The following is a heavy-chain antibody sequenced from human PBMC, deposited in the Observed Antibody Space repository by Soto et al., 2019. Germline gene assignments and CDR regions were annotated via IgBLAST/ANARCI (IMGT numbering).Heavy chain of an antibody. V-gene: IGHV3-74*01. J-gene: IGHJ4*02. Sequence: EVQLAESGGGLVQPGGCLRLSCAASGFTLRSYWMHWVRQVSGKGLVWVSRISGDGNITTYADSVKGRFTISRDNANSKLYLQMRRHSAKASDPYDCVREVATNGRYFDYWGQGTLVTVSS. D-gene: IGHD5-12*01. CDR3: VREVATNGRYFDY. CDR1: GFTLRSYW. CDR2: ISGDGNIT.